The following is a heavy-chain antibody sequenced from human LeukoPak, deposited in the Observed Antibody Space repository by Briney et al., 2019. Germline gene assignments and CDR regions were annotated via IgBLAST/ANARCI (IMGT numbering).Heavy chain of an antibody. CDR2: FDPEDGET. V-gene: IGHV1-24*01. J-gene: IGHJ4*02. CDR1: GYTLTELS. D-gene: IGHD3-22*01. CDR3: ATVKGGVTSSGYYYLFDH. Sequence: ASVKVSCKVSGYTLTELSMHWVRQAPGKGLEWMGGFDPEDGETIYAQKFQGRVTMTEDTSTDTAYMELSSLRSEDTAVYYCATVKGGVTSSGYYYLFDHWGQGTLVTVSS.